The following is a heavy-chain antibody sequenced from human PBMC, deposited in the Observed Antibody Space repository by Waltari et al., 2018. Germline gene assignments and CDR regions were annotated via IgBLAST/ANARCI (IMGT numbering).Heavy chain of an antibody. CDR3: EVSSSSFGNY. CDR1: GFPFSNYA. D-gene: IGHD6-6*01. Sequence: EVTLLQSGGGLVQPGGSLRLSCAASGFPFSNYAMDWVRQAPGEGLDWVSSISGSGDSVDSADSVKGRFTTSRDNSKNIMYLQMNSLRVEDTALYYCEVSSSSFGNYWGQGALVTVSS. CDR2: ISGSGDSV. J-gene: IGHJ4*02. V-gene: IGHV3-23*01.